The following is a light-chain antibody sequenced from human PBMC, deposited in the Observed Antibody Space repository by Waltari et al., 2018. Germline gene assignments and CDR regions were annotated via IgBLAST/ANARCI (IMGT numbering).Light chain of an antibody. J-gene: IGLJ1*01. CDR1: TSNIGSNN. CDR3: SAWDDSVHV. Sequence: QSGLTQSPSVSGTPGQRVPISCSGSTSNIGSNNVNWYQQFPGPAPKLLSYRNSERPSGVPDRFSGSKSGTSASLAISGLQSEDEAEYYCSAWDDSVHVFGTGTRVTVL. V-gene: IGLV1-44*01. CDR2: RNS.